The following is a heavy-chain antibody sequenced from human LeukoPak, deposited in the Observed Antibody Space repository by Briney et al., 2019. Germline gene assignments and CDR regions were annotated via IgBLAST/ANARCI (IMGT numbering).Heavy chain of an antibody. V-gene: IGHV3-33*01. CDR2: IWYDASNK. CDR1: GFTFSGYP. Sequence: GGSLRLSCAASGFTFSGYPIHWVRQAPGKGLEWVAFIWYDASNKYYAGSVKGRFTVSRDNSKNTVYLQMNSLRAEDTAVYYCARKVLSPTDFYYGMDVWGQGTTVTVS. CDR3: ARKVLSPTDFYYGMDV. J-gene: IGHJ6*02. D-gene: IGHD2-8*01.